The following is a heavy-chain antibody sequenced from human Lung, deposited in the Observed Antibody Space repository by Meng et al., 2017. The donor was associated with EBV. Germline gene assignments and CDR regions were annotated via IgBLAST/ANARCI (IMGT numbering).Heavy chain of an antibody. CDR3: ARGGNFDP. Sequence: QVQPVQSGAELKKPGASVTVSCKASGYTFSTYTINWVRQAHGRGLEWMGWISTNTGTPTYTQGFTGRFVFSLDTSVSTAYLQISSLKAEDTAVYYCARGGNFDPWGQGTLVTVSS. CDR1: GYTFSTYT. D-gene: IGHD2/OR15-2a*01. CDR2: ISTNTGTP. V-gene: IGHV7-4-1*02. J-gene: IGHJ5*02.